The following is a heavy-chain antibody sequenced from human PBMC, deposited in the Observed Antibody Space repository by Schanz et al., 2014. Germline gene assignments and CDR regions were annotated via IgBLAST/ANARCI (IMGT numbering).Heavy chain of an antibody. D-gene: IGHD5-12*01. CDR2: INPSGGST. J-gene: IGHJ3*02. CDR1: GYTFTTYY. Sequence: QVQLLQSGAEVKKPGASMKVSCKASGYTFTTYYMLWVRQAPGQGLEWMGIINPSGGSTRYGQKFQGRVTITADRSTSTAYMELSSLRSEDTAVYYCARGGGPEDVFDIWGQGTILTVSS. CDR3: ARGGGPEDVFDI. V-gene: IGHV1-46*01.